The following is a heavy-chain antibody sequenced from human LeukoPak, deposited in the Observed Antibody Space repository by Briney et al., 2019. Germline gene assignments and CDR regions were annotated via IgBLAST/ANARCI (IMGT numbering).Heavy chain of an antibody. D-gene: IGHD5-12*01. J-gene: IGHJ3*02. Sequence: ASVKVSCKASGYSSTNYGISWVRQAPGQGLEWMGWIHIYRGNTNYAQKLQGRVTMTTDTSTSTAYMELRSLRSDDTAVYYCARVATRLRGAFDIWGQGTMVTVSS. CDR3: ARVATRLRGAFDI. V-gene: IGHV1-18*01. CDR2: IHIYRGNT. CDR1: GYSSTNYG.